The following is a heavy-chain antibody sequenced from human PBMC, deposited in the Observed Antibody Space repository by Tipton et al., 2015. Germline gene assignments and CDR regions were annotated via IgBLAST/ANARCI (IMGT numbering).Heavy chain of an antibody. CDR2: ISYTETS. V-gene: IGHV4-61*01. CDR1: GGSVSSGSYY. Sequence: TLSLTCTVSGGSVSSGSYYWSWIRQPPGKGLEWIGYISYTETSHYNASLKSRVTISVDTSKNQFFLKLTSVTAADTAVYYCACQDYDSLTRDYQTVDYWGQGTLVTVSS. D-gene: IGHD3-9*01. CDR3: ACQDYDSLTRDYQTVDY. J-gene: IGHJ4*02.